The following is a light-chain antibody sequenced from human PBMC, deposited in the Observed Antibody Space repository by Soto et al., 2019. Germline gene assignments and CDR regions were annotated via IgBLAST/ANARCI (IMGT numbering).Light chain of an antibody. CDR3: ETWDTNTWE. J-gene: IGLJ3*02. Sequence: QLVLTQSSSASASLGSSVKLTCTLSSGHSRYIIGWHQQQPGKAPRYLMKVEGNGNYDKASGVPDRFSGSSSGADRYLTISNVQSEDEADYFCETWDTNTWEFGGGTKLTVL. V-gene: IGLV4-60*03. CDR1: SGHSRYI. CDR2: VEGNGNY.